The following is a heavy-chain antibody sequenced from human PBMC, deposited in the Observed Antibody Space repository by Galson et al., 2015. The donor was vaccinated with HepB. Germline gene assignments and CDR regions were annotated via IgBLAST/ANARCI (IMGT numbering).Heavy chain of an antibody. CDR1: EFTFSDYY. D-gene: IGHD1-14*01. Sequence: SLRLSCAASEFTFSDYYIDWVRLAPGKGLEWLGRSRDKGHTYTTEYAASLKGRFTISRDESKNSVYLRMHSLKTEDTAVYYCTGGLPPRDRRYGLDVWGRGTTVTVAS. CDR3: TGGLPPRDRRYGLDV. J-gene: IGHJ6*02. CDR2: SRDKGHTYTT. V-gene: IGHV3-72*01.